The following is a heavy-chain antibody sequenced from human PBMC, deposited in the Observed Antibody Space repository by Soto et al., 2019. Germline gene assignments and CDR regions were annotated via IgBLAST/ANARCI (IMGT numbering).Heavy chain of an antibody. CDR3: ATHREGATYYFDY. J-gene: IGHJ4*02. D-gene: IGHD1-26*01. Sequence: GGSLRLSCAASGFIFTRYSMNWVRQAPGKGLEWVSSISSTTNYIYYGDSMKGRFTISRDNAKNSLYLELSSLRSEDTAVYYCATHREGATYYFDYWGQGTLVTVSS. CDR2: ISSTTNYI. CDR1: GFIFTRYS. V-gene: IGHV3-21*04.